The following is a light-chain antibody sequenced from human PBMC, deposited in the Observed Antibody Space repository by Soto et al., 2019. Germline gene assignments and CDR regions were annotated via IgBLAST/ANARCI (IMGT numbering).Light chain of an antibody. CDR3: QQYKNWPPLT. V-gene: IGKV3-15*01. Sequence: EIVMTQSPATLSVSPGETATLSCRASQSVGSAVAWYQHKPGQAPRLLIVGAAIRATGVPGRFSGGGSGTEFPLTISSLQSEDFAVYYCQQYKNWPPLTFGGGTTV. CDR2: GAA. J-gene: IGKJ4*01. CDR1: QSVGSA.